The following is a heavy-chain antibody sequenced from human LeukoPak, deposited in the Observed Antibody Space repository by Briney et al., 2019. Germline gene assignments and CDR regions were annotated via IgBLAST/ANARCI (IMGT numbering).Heavy chain of an antibody. CDR1: GYTFTSYA. J-gene: IGHJ5*02. CDR3: ARDGDRIAVAGFNWFDP. CDR2: INTNTGNP. Sequence: ASVKVSCKASGYTFTSYAMNWVRQAPGQGLEWMGWINTNTGNPTYAQGFTGRFVFSLDTSVSTVYLQISSLKAEDTAVYYCARDGDRIAVAGFNWFDPWGQGTLVTVSS. D-gene: IGHD6-19*01. V-gene: IGHV7-4-1*02.